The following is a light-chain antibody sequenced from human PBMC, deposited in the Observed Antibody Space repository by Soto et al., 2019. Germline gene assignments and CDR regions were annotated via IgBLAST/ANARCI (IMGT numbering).Light chain of an antibody. V-gene: IGLV2-14*01. Sequence: SVLTEPACVSVSPGQSITVSCTGSSSDVGGYNYVSWYQQYPGKAPSLMIYEVSNRPSGVSDRFSVSKSGNTASLTISGLQAEDEADYYCSSYTSSYIYVFGTGTKFTVL. CDR3: SSYTSSYIYV. CDR2: EVS. J-gene: IGLJ1*01. CDR1: SSDVGGYNY.